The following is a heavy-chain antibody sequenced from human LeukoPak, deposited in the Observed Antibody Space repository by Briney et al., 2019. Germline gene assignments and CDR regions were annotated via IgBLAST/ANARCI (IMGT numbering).Heavy chain of an antibody. CDR2: IYYSGST. V-gene: IGHV4-59*12. CDR1: GDSIRSYY. D-gene: IGHD2-2*01. Sequence: SETLSLTCTVSGDSIRSYYWSWIRQPPGKGLEWIGSIYYSGSTYYNPSLKSRVTISVDKSKNQFSLKLSSVTAADTAVYYCARALSSTSCYANWGQGTLVTVSS. J-gene: IGHJ4*02. CDR3: ARALSSTSCYAN.